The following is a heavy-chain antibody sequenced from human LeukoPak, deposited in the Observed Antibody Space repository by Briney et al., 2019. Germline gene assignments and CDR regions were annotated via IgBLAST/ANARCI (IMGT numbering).Heavy chain of an antibody. V-gene: IGHV3-9*01. J-gene: IGHJ4*02. CDR3: AKETSPFPITVVRGALDY. CDR2: ISWNSGSK. CDR1: GFTFDDYA. D-gene: IGHD3-10*01. Sequence: GGSLRLSCAASGFTFDDYAMHWVRQAPGKGLEWVSGISWNSGSKAYADSVKGRFTISRDNTKNSLYLQMNSLRAEDTALYYCAKETSPFPITVVRGALDYWGQGTLVTVSS.